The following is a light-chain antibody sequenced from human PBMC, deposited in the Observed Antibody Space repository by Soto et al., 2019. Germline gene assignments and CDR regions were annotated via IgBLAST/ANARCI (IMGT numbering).Light chain of an antibody. CDR1: LGVARY. V-gene: IGKV1-9*01. J-gene: IGKJ1*01. Sequence: IQLTQSPSSLSASVGDRVTITFRASLGVARYLAWYQQKTAKAPKLLIYAASTLQSGVPSRFSGSGYGTEFNLTISSLQTDDFATYYCQHYNSYSEAFGQGTKVDIK. CDR2: AAS. CDR3: QHYNSYSEA.